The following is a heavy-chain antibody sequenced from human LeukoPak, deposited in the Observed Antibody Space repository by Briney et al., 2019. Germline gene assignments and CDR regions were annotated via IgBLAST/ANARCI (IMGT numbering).Heavy chain of an antibody. CDR2: INSESSHI. D-gene: IGHD4-11*01. CDR3: ARDPLRYLRMGYFDY. V-gene: IGHV3-21*01. J-gene: IGHJ4*02. CDR1: GFTFSTSA. Sequence: GRTLRLSCAASGFTFSTSAMNWVRQVPGKGLEWVSSINSESSHIYYAASVRGRFTISRDNARNSVSLQMDSLRAEDTAVYYCARDPLRYLRMGYFDYWGQGSLVTVSS.